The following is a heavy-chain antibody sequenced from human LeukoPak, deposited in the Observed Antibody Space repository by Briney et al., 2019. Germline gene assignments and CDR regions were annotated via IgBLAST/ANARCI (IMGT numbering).Heavy chain of an antibody. Sequence: ASVKVSCKTSGYTFTNYDINWVRQATGQGLEWLGWMSPGSVYTGYAQNFQGRVTMTRDISITTAYVELSSLRSEDTAVYYCARGIEAGVDYWGQGTLVTVPS. V-gene: IGHV1-8*02. D-gene: IGHD6-25*01. CDR2: MSPGSVYT. CDR3: ARGIEAGVDY. CDR1: GYTFTNYD. J-gene: IGHJ4*02.